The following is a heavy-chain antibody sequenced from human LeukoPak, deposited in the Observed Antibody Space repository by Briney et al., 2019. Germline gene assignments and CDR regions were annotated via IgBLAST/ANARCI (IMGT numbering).Heavy chain of an antibody. J-gene: IGHJ5*02. CDR3: AREDIVSIVYSYGHRGAYNWFDP. D-gene: IGHD5-18*01. Sequence: GASVKVSCKASGYTFTGYYMHWVRQAPGQGLEWMGWINPNSGGTNYAQKFQGRVTMTRDTSISTAYMELSRLRSDDTAVYYCAREDIVSIVYSYGHRGAYNWFDPWGQGTLVTVSS. V-gene: IGHV1-2*02. CDR1: GYTFTGYY. CDR2: INPNSGGT.